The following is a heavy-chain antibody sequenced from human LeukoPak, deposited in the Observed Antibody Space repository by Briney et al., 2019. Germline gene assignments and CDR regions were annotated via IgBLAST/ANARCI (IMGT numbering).Heavy chain of an antibody. CDR2: IYYSGST. D-gene: IGHD3-3*01. CDR1: GGSISSGGYY. V-gene: IGHV4-31*03. J-gene: IGHJ6*02. Sequence: PSQTLSLTCTVSGGSISSGGYYWGWIRQHPGKGLEWIGYIYYSGSTCYNPSLKSRVTISVDTSKNQFSLKLSSVTAADTAVYYCASQYDFWSGQTLPSLDSYYYYGMDVWGQGTTVTVSS. CDR3: ASQYDFWSGQTLPSLDSYYYYGMDV.